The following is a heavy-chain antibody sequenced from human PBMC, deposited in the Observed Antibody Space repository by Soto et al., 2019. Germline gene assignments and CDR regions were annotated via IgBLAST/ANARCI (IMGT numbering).Heavy chain of an antibody. D-gene: IGHD3-16*01. Sequence: QVQLQESGPGLVKPSETLSLTCSVSGGSISGYYWSWIRQPPGKGLEWIGYIYYSGSTNYNPSLMRRVFISVDTSKNQFFLTLSSVTAADTAVYYCARVLGVGRDWFVPWGQGTLVTVSS. CDR2: IYYSGST. CDR1: GGSISGYY. CDR3: ARVLGVGRDWFVP. V-gene: IGHV4-59*01. J-gene: IGHJ5*02.